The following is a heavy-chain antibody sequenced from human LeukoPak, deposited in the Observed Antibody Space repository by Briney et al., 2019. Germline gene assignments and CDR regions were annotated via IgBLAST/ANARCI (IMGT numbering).Heavy chain of an antibody. CDR2: IYYSGST. CDR3: AGRGSGSYYYFDY. Sequence: SEALFLTCTVFVDSIRSTTYYWAWIRQPPGKGLEWIGTIYYSGSTYYNPSLKNRVTISVGPSSNQFSLKLNSVTAADTAVYYCAGRGSGSYYYFDYWSQGTLVTVSS. D-gene: IGHD1-26*01. J-gene: IGHJ4*02. V-gene: IGHV4-39*01. CDR1: VDSIRSTTYY.